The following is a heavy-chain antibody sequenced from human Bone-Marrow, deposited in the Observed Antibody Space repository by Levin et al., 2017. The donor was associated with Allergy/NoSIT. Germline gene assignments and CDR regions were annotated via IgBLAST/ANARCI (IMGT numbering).Heavy chain of an antibody. CDR1: GYTFTRYW. V-gene: IGHV5-51*01. Sequence: GASVKVSCKGSGYTFTRYWIGWVRQMPGKGLEWMGIIDPDDSETRYSPSFQGQVTISADTSLSTAYLQWNSLKASDSAMYFCARSRSPGIAAAVDSWGQGALVTVSS. D-gene: IGHD6-13*01. CDR2: IDPDDSET. CDR3: ARSRSPGIAAAVDS. J-gene: IGHJ5*01.